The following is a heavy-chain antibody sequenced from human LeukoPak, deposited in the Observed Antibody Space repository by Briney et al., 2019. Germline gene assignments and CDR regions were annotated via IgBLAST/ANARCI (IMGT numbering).Heavy chain of an antibody. J-gene: IGHJ6*03. CDR2: INPNSGGT. CDR3: ARGSGGSKRSYYMDV. V-gene: IGHV1-2*02. D-gene: IGHD3-10*01. CDR1: GYTFTGYY. Sequence: ASVKVSCKASGYTFTGYYMHWVRQAPGQWLEWMGWINPNSGGTNYAQKFQGRVTMTRDTSISTAYMELSRLRSDDTAVYYCARGSGGSKRSYYMDVWGKGTTVTVSS.